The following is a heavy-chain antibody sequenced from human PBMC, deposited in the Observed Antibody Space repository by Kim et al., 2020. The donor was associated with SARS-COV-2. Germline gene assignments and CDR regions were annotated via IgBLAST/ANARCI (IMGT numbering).Heavy chain of an antibody. CDR3: ATNLNAWIAVAGTQTVDY. CDR2: INPNSGTT. Sequence: ASVKVSCKASGYTFTDYYMHWVRQAPGQGLEWMGRINPNSGTTNYAQTFQGRVTMTRDTSIRTVYMELSGLRSDDTAVYYCATNLNAWIAVAGTQTVDYWGQGTLVTVSS. J-gene: IGHJ4*02. D-gene: IGHD6-19*01. V-gene: IGHV1-2*06. CDR1: GYTFTDYY.